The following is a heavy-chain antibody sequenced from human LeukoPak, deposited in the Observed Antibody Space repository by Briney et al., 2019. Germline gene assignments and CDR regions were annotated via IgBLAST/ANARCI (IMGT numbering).Heavy chain of an antibody. Sequence: GASVKVSCKASGNDFSDFYFNWVRQPPARGLEWVGWINPHSRATHYAQRFRGRVTMEATITTAYMELNSLTSDDTAVYYCVTTSVTHTRDPWGQGTLVTVSS. CDR1: GNDFSDFY. CDR3: VTTSVTHTRDP. CDR2: INPHSRAT. V-gene: IGHV1-2*02. D-gene: IGHD5/OR15-5a*01. J-gene: IGHJ5*02.